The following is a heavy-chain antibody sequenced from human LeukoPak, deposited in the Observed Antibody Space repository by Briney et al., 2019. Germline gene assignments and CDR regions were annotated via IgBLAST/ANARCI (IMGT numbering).Heavy chain of an antibody. Sequence: ASVKVSCKASGYTFTSYYMQWVRQAPGQGLEWMGIIDPSGGSTSYAQKFQGRVTMTRDTSTSTVYMDLSSLRSEDTAVYYCARDERSDTSGWHLGYWGQGTLVTVSS. CDR3: ARDERSDTSGWHLGY. D-gene: IGHD6-19*01. J-gene: IGHJ4*02. CDR2: IDPSGGST. V-gene: IGHV1-46*01. CDR1: GYTFTSYY.